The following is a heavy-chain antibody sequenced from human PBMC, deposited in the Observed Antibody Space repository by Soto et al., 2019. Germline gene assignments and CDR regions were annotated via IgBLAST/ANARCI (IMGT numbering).Heavy chain of an antibody. CDR2: IAPHSGRT. CDR3: ARSATGSYHSAY. V-gene: IGHV1-18*04. J-gene: IGHJ4*02. CDR1: GYAFTSSG. Sequence: QVQLVQSGPEVKKPGASVRVSCMTSGYAFTSSGVNWVRQAPGQGLEWMGWIAPHSGRTTYLPKFQGRFTITADAATNAAYMELGSLSSDDSGIYFCARSATGSYHSAYWGQGAVVTV. D-gene: IGHD3-10*01.